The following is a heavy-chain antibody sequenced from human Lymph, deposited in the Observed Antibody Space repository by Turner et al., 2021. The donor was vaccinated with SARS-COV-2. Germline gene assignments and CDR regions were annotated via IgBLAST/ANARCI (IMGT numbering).Heavy chain of an antibody. CDR1: GFTFSGYG. V-gene: IGHV3-30*18. CDR2: ISYDGSNK. D-gene: IGHD2-15*01. CDR3: AKQGGGRYCSGGSCYRGYFDY. J-gene: IGHJ4*02. Sequence: QVQLVESGGGLFQPGRSLRLSCAASGFTFSGYGMYWVRQAPGKGLEWVAVISYDGSNKYYADSVKGRFTISRDNSKNTLYMQMNSLRAEDTAVYYCAKQGGGRYCSGGSCYRGYFDYWGQGTLVTVSS.